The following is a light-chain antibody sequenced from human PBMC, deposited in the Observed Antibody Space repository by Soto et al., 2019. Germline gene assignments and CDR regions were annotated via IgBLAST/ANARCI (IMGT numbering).Light chain of an antibody. CDR2: GPS. V-gene: IGKV3-20*01. CDR1: QNISSSH. J-gene: IGKJ1*01. Sequence: EIVLTQSPGTLPLSPGERATLSCRASQNISSSHIAWYPQKPGQAPRLLIYGPSGRATGIPDRFSGSGSGTDFSLSITGLEPGDFAVYYCHQFGSSPQTFGHGTKVEVK. CDR3: HQFGSSPQT.